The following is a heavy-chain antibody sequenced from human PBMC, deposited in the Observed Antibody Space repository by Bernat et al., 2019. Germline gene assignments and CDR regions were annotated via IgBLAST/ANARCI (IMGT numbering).Heavy chain of an antibody. J-gene: IGHJ4*02. CDR1: GFTFSNAW. CDR3: TTDYWAVVAAKDY. D-gene: IGHD2-15*01. CDR2: IKSKTDGGTT. V-gene: IGHV3-15*01. Sequence: EVQLVESGGGLVKPGGSLRLSCAASGFTFSNAWMSWVRQAPGKGLEWVGRIKSKTDGGTTDYAAPVKGRFTISRDDSKNTLYLQMNSLKTEDTAVYYCTTDYWAVVAAKDYWGQGTLVTVSS.